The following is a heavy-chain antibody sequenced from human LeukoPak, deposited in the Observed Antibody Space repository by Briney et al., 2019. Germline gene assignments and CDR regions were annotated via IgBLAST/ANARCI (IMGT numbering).Heavy chain of an antibody. Sequence: PGGSLRLSCAASGFTFSSYGMHWVRQAPGKGLEWVAFIRYDGSNKYYADSVKGRFTISRDNSKNTLYLQMNSLRAEDTAVYYCAKAATVVVPSPSNTIHAYYMDVWGTGTTVTISS. CDR2: IRYDGSNK. J-gene: IGHJ6*03. V-gene: IGHV3-30*02. CDR1: GFTFSSYG. CDR3: AKAATVVVPSPSNTIHAYYMDV. D-gene: IGHD2-2*01.